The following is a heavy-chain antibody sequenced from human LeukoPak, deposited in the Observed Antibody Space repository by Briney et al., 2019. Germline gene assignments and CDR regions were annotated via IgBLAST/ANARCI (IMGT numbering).Heavy chain of an antibody. CDR1: GFTFSSYA. CDR2: ISYDGSNK. Sequence: GGSLRLSCAASGFTFSSYAMHWVRQAPGKGLEWVAVISYDGSNKYYADSVKGRFTISRDNSKNTLYLQMNSLRAEDTAVYYCARDDSSGFDCWGQGTLVTVSS. V-gene: IGHV3-30*04. D-gene: IGHD6-19*01. J-gene: IGHJ4*02. CDR3: ARDDSSGFDC.